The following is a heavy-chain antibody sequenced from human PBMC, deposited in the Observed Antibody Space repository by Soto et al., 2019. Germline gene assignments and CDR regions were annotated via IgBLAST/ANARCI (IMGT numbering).Heavy chain of an antibody. CDR2: INWNGGST. D-gene: IGHD6-19*01. J-gene: IGHJ4*02. CDR1: GFTFDDYG. CDR3: ARDSSGWYDVRVFDY. Sequence: ESGGGVVRPGGSLRLSCAASGFTFDDYGMSWVRQAPGKGLEWVSGINWNGGSTGYADAVKGRFTISRDNAKNSLYLQMNSLRAEDTALYYCARDSSGWYDVRVFDYWGQGTLVTVSS. V-gene: IGHV3-20*04.